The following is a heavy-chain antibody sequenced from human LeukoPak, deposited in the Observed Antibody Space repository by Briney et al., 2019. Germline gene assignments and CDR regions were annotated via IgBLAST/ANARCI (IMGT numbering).Heavy chain of an antibody. Sequence: GRSLRLSCAASGFTFSSYAMHWVCQAPGKGLEWVAVISYDGSNKYYADSVKGRFTISRDNSKSTLYLQMNSLRAEDTAVYYCARETAMYYYYGMDVWGQGTTVTVSS. V-gene: IGHV3-30-3*01. J-gene: IGHJ6*02. CDR1: GFTFSSYA. CDR2: ISYDGSNK. CDR3: ARETAMYYYYGMDV. D-gene: IGHD2-2*01.